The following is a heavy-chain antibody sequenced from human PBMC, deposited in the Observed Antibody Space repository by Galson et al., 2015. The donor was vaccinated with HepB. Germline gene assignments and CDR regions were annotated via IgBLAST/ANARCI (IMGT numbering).Heavy chain of an antibody. CDR2: ISGSGGST. Sequence: SLRLSCAASGFTFNYHAMNWVRQAPGKGLEWVASISGSGGSTYYADSVKGRFTVSRDNSLDTVDLQMDSLRVDDTAVYYCAKDYLPYYDRWGSYSDLYYFDYCGQGTLVTVSS. J-gene: IGHJ4*02. CDR3: AKDYLPYYDRWGSYSDLYYFDY. CDR1: GFTFNYHA. V-gene: IGHV3-23*01. D-gene: IGHD3-22*01.